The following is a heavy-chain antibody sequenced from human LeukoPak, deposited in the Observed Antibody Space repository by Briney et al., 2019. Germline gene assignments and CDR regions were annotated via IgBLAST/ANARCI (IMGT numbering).Heavy chain of an antibody. V-gene: IGHV3-21*01. CDR1: GFTFNTYS. Sequence: GGSLRLSCAASGFTFNTYSMNWVRQAPGKGLEWVSSISSSSSYIYYADSVKGRFTISRDNAKDSLYLQMNSLRAEDTAVYYCAKVAGSSEYYMDVWGKGTTVTVSS. CDR2: ISSSSSYI. CDR3: AKVAGSSEYYMDV. J-gene: IGHJ6*03. D-gene: IGHD6-19*01.